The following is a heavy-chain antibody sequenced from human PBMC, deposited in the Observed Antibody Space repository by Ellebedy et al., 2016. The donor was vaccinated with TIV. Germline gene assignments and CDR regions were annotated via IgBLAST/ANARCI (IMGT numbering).Heavy chain of an antibody. CDR1: GFTFSTYV. CDR3: ARGFDTSGYGY. CDR2: ISSSSSTI. J-gene: IGHJ4*02. D-gene: IGHD3-22*01. Sequence: GESLKISCAVSGFTFSTYVIHWVRQAPGKGLEWVSYISSSSSTIYYADSVKGRFTISRDNAKNSLYLQMNSLRAEDTAVYYCARGFDTSGYGYWGQGTLVTVSS. V-gene: IGHV3-48*01.